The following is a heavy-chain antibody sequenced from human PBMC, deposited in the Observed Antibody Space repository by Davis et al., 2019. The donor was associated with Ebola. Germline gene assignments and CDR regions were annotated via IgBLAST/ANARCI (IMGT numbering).Heavy chain of an antibody. CDR1: GGSISSYH. CDR2: IHYSGST. J-gene: IGHJ6*02. Sequence: GSLRLSCTVSGGSISSYHWSWIRQPPGKGLEWLGYIHYSGSTNYNPSLKSRVTISVDTSKNQFSLKLSSVTAADTAVYYCARDSRWLVPGTYYYYGMDVWGQGTTVTVSS. CDR3: ARDSRWLVPGTYYYYGMDV. V-gene: IGHV4-59*01. D-gene: IGHD6-19*01.